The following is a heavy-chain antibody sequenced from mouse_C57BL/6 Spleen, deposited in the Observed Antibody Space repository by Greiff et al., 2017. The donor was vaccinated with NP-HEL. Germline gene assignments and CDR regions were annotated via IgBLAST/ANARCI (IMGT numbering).Heavy chain of an antibody. CDR3: ARLFSAGTFFDY. J-gene: IGHJ2*01. Sequence: EVKLMESGGGLVKPGGSLKLSCAASGFTFSSYTMSWVRQTPEKRLEWVATISGGGGNTYYPDSVKGRFTISRDNAKNTLYLQMSSLRSEDTALYYCARLFSAGTFFDYWGQGTTLTVSS. D-gene: IGHD4-1*01. CDR1: GFTFSSYT. CDR2: ISGGGGNT. V-gene: IGHV5-9*01.